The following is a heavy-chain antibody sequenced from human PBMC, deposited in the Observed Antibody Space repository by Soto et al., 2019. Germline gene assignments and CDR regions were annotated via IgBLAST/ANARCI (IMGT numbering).Heavy chain of an antibody. Sequence: QVQLVQSGAEVKKPGSSVKVSCKASGDAFTNYIFDWVRQAPGQGLEWMGGIIPMFGTPKYAQTFQDRVTYSADDTTGTAYLELTSLRFDEKAVYDCARGRDKSPVGLYFDSWGEGPRVTVSS. D-gene: IGHD2-15*01. CDR2: IIPMFGTP. V-gene: IGHV1-69*01. CDR3: ARGRDKSPVGLYFDS. CDR1: GDAFTNYI. J-gene: IGHJ4*02.